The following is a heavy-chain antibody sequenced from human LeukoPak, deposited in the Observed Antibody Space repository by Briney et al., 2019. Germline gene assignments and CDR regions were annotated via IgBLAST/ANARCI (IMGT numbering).Heavy chain of an antibody. J-gene: IGHJ3*02. CDR2: MNPNSGNT. CDR1: GYTFTSYD. V-gene: IGHV1-8*01. Sequence: ASVKVSCKASGYTFTSYDINWVRQATGQGLEWMGWMNPNSGNTGYARKFQGRVTMTRNTSISTAYMELSSLRSEDTAVYYCASYSGSYFGYDAFDIWGQGTMVTVSS. D-gene: IGHD1-26*01. CDR3: ASYSGSYFGYDAFDI.